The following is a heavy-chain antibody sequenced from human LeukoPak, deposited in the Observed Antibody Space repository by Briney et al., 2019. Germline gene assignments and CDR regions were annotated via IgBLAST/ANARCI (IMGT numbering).Heavy chain of an antibody. CDR2: IIPILGIA. J-gene: IGHJ4*02. D-gene: IGHD2-15*01. CDR1: GYTLTELS. Sequence: ASVKVSCKVSGYTLTELSMHWVRQAPGQGLEWMGRIIPILGIANYAQKFQGRVTITADKSTSTAYMELSSLRSEDTAVYYCAREADCSGGSCYTDYWGQGTLVTVSS. V-gene: IGHV1-69*04. CDR3: AREADCSGGSCYTDY.